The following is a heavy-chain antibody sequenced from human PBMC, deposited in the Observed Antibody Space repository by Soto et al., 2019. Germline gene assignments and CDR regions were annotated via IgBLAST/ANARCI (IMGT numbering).Heavy chain of an antibody. Sequence: TLSLTCTVSGCSISSGGYYWSWIRQHPGKGLEWIGYIYYSGSTYYNPSLKSRVTISVDTSKNQFSLKPSSVTAADTAVYYCAREAHYDILTGSNNWFDHWGQGTLVTVSS. CDR2: IYYSGST. CDR3: AREAHYDILTGSNNWFDH. CDR1: GCSISSGGYY. J-gene: IGHJ5*02. D-gene: IGHD3-9*01. V-gene: IGHV4-31*03.